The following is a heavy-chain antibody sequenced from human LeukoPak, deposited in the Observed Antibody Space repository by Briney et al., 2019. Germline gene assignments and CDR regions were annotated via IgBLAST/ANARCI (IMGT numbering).Heavy chain of an antibody. J-gene: IGHJ4*02. Sequence: QPGGSLRLSCAASGFTVITSFMSWVRQAPGKGLEWISVIYNDGTTYYADSVKGRFTISRDNPKNTLYLQMNTLRAEDTAVYYCTKTGGPWDWGQGTLVTVSS. CDR1: GFTVITSF. D-gene: IGHD7-27*01. V-gene: IGHV3-53*01. CDR2: IYNDGTT. CDR3: TKTGGPWD.